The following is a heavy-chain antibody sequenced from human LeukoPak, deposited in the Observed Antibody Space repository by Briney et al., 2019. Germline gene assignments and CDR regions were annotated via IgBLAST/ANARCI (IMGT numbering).Heavy chain of an antibody. V-gene: IGHV3-23*01. CDR3: AKDRTYYSDFSAYYFSPPLQHC. D-gene: IGHD3-22*01. Sequence: GGSLRLSCVASGFTFTNYAMSWVRQAPGKGLEWVSGIFGSTRSTYYADSVKGRVTISRDNSRNTVYLQMNSLRAEDTAVYYCAKDRTYYSDFSAYYFSPPLQHCWGQGTLVTVSS. CDR2: IFGSTRST. J-gene: IGHJ4*02. CDR1: GFTFTNYA.